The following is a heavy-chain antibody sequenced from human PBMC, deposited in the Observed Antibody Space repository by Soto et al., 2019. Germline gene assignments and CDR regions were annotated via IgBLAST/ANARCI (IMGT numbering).Heavy chain of an antibody. CDR1: GVSISNSSYY. J-gene: IGHJ4*02. V-gene: IGHV4-39*01. CDR3: ARHGSN. CDR2: IYYSGIT. Sequence: SETLSLTCTVSGVSISNSSYYWGWIRRPPGKGLEWIGTIYYSGITYYNPSLESRVTISVDTSKNQFSLKLTSVTAADTAVYYCARHGSNWGQGTLVTVSS.